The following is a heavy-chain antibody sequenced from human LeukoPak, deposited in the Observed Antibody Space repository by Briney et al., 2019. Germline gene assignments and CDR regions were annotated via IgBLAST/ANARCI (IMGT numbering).Heavy chain of an antibody. Sequence: ASVKVSCKVSGYTFTELSMHWVRQAPGKGLEWMGGFDPEDGETIYAQKFQGRVTMTEDTSTDTAYMELSSLRSEDTAVYYCATVKWELHNWFDPWGQGTLVTVSS. D-gene: IGHD1-26*01. CDR1: GYTFTELS. CDR3: ATVKWELHNWFDP. CDR2: FDPEDGET. J-gene: IGHJ5*02. V-gene: IGHV1-24*01.